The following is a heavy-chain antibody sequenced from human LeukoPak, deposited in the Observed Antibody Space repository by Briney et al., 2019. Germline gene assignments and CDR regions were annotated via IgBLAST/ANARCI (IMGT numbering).Heavy chain of an antibody. V-gene: IGHV3-74*01. Sequence: GESLRLSCVASGFTFSSYWMHWVRQDPRKGLVWVSRINGDGRNINYTDSVRGRFTISRDNAKNTLYLQMNTLRVEDTAVYYCTRDLMDYDVSTGLHHYYMDVWGQGTTVTVSS. CDR3: TRDLMDYDVSTGLHHYYMDV. D-gene: IGHD3-9*01. CDR2: INGDGRNI. CDR1: GFTFSSYW. J-gene: IGHJ6*02.